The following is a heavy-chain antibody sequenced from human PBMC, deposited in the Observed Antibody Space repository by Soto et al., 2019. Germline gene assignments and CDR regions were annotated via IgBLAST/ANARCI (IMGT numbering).Heavy chain of an antibody. J-gene: IGHJ5*02. V-gene: IGHV1-3*01. Sequence: ASVKVSCKASGYTFTSYAMHWVRQAPGQRLEWMGWINAGNGNTKYSQKFQGRVTITRDTSASTAYMELSSLRSEDTAVHYCARGVLRLPSGPWGQGTLVTVSS. CDR3: ARGVLRLPSGP. D-gene: IGHD3-10*01. CDR1: GYTFTSYA. CDR2: INAGNGNT.